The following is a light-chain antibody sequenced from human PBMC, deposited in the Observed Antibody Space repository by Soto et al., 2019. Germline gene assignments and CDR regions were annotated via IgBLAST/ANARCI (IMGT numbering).Light chain of an antibody. CDR3: QQSYSTPYT. CDR2: STS. Sequence: IQMTQSPSSVSASVGDRVTITCRASQDIGTWLAWFQQKPGKAPQLLISSTSSLQSGVPSRFSGSGSGTDFTLTISSLQPEDFATYYCQQSYSTPYTFGQGTKLEIK. V-gene: IGKV1-12*01. CDR1: QDIGTW. J-gene: IGKJ2*01.